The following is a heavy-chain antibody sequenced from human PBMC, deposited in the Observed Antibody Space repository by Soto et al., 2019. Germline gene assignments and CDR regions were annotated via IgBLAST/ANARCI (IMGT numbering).Heavy chain of an antibody. CDR2: IKQDGSEK. CDR3: ARVMGYCSSTSCYPFDY. Sequence: GGSLRLSCAASGFTFRSYWMSWVRQAPGKGLEWVANIKQDGSEKSYVDSVKGRYTISRENAKNSLNLQMNSLRAEDTAVYYCARVMGYCSSTSCYPFDYWGQGILVTVSS. D-gene: IGHD2-2*01. CDR1: GFTFRSYW. V-gene: IGHV3-7*05. J-gene: IGHJ4*02.